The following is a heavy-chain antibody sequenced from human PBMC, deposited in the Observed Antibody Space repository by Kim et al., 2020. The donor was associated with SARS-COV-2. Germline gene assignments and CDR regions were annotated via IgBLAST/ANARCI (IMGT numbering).Heavy chain of an antibody. V-gene: IGHV5-51*01. J-gene: IGHJ3*02. Sequence: RYNPSVQGQVTMSADKSINTDHLQWSSLKASDTAMYYCVRQSVATLLAFDIWGQGTMVTVSS. D-gene: IGHD1-26*01. CDR3: VRQSVATLLAFDI.